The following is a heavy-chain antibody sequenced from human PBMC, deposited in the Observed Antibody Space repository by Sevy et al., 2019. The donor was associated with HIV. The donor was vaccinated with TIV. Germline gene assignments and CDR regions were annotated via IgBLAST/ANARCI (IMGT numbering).Heavy chain of an antibody. D-gene: IGHD3-3*01. CDR2: ITSGSTYI. V-gene: IGHV3-21*01. J-gene: IGHJ6*02. CDR1: GFTFSSYS. Sequence: GESLKISCAASGFTFSSYSINWVRQAPGKGLEWVSSITSGSTYIFYADSVKGRFTISRDNAKNSLYLQMNSLRAEDTAVYYCARDKTILEGRYGMDVWGPGTTVTVSS. CDR3: ARDKTILEGRYGMDV.